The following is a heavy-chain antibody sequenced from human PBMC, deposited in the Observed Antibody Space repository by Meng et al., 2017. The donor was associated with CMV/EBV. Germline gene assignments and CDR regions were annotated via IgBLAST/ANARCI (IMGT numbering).Heavy chain of an antibody. Sequence: GGSLRLSCAASGFTFSSYSMNWVRQAPGKGLEWASSISSSSSYIYYADSVKGRFTISRDNAKNSLYLQMNSLRAEDTAVYYCARDYDDFWSGYRYNWFDPWGQGTPVTVS. CDR3: ARDYDDFWSGYRYNWFDP. CDR2: ISSSSSYI. J-gene: IGHJ5*02. V-gene: IGHV3-21*01. D-gene: IGHD3-3*01. CDR1: GFTFSSYS.